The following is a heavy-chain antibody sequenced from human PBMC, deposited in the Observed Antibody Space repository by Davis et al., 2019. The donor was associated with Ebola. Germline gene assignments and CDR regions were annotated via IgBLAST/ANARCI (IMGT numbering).Heavy chain of an antibody. CDR3: ARSREYCSGGSCFLYYYGMDV. J-gene: IGHJ6*02. V-gene: IGHV4-4*02. CDR1: GGSISSSNW. D-gene: IGHD2-15*01. CDR2: IYYSGST. Sequence: MPSETLSLTCAVSGGSISSSNWWSWVRQPPGKGLEWIGYIYYSGSTNYNPSLKSRVTISVDTSKNQFSLKLSSVTAADTAVYYCARSREYCSGGSCFLYYYGMDVWGQGTTVTVSS.